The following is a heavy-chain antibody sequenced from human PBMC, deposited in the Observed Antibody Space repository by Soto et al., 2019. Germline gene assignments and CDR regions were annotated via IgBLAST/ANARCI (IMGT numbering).Heavy chain of an antibody. Sequence: LSLTCTVSGGSVSSGSYYWSWVRQPPGKGLEWIGYIYYSGSTRYNPSLKSRVTISVDTSKNQFSLKLTSVTAADTAVYYCARVGVLRFLEWSIDYWGQGTLVTVSS. CDR2: IYYSGST. D-gene: IGHD3-3*01. CDR3: ARVGVLRFLEWSIDY. J-gene: IGHJ4*02. V-gene: IGHV4-61*01. CDR1: GGSVSSGSYY.